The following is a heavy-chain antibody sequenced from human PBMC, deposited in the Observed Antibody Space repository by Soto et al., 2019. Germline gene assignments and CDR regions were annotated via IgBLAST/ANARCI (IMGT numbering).Heavy chain of an antibody. J-gene: IGHJ4*02. CDR3: AAGIAVAGVDY. V-gene: IGHV4-59*02. CDR2: IYYGGTT. Sequence: QVQLQESGPGLVKPSETLSLTCSVAGGPVSTDYWRWIRQPRGKGLEWIGYIYYGGTTNSNPSLKSRVTMSIDTYMNQFSLKLSSLTTADTAVYFCAAGIAVAGVDYWGQGIQGTVSS. CDR1: GGPVSTDY. D-gene: IGHD6-19*01.